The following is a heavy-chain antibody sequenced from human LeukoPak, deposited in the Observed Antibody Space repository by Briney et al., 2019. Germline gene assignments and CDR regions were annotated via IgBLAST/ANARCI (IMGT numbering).Heavy chain of an antibody. D-gene: IGHD3-10*01. V-gene: IGHV3-7*01. J-gene: IGHJ4*02. CDR1: GFTFSSYW. Sequence: PGGSLRLSCAPSGFTFSSYWMSWVRQAPGKGLEWVANIKQDGSEKYYVDSVKGRFTISRDNAKNSLYLQMNSLRAEDTAVYYCARRYSVWFGELWYFDYWGQGTLVTVSS. CDR3: ARRYSVWFGELWYFDY. CDR2: IKQDGSEK.